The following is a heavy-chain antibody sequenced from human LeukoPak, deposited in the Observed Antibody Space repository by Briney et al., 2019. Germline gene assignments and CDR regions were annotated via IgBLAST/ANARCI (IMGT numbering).Heavy chain of an antibody. CDR2: FDPEDGET. CDR3: AESHNKGSGYDY. Sequence: ASVKVSCKVSGYTLTELSMHWVRQAPGKGLEWMGGFDPEDGETIYAQKFQGRVTMTEDTSTDTAYMELNSLRAEDTAVYYCAESHNKGSGYDYWGQGTLVTVSS. CDR1: GYTLTELS. D-gene: IGHD3-22*01. V-gene: IGHV1-24*01. J-gene: IGHJ4*02.